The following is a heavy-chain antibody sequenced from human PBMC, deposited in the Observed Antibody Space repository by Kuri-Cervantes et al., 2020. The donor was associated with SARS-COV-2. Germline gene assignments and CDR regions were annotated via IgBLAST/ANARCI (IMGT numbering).Heavy chain of an antibody. D-gene: IGHD5-12*01. Sequence: GGSLRLSCAASGFTFSSYGMHWVRQAPGKGLEWVAVIWYDGSNKYYADSVKGRFTISRDNSKNMLYLQMNSLRAEDTAVYYCARAQVDSSSYYYYMDVWGKGTTVTVSS. V-gene: IGHV3-33*01. CDR2: IWYDGSNK. J-gene: IGHJ6*03. CDR1: GFTFSSYG. CDR3: ARAQVDSSSYYYYMDV.